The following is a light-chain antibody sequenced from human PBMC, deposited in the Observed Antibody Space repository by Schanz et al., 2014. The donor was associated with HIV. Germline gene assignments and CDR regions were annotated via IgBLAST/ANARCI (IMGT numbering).Light chain of an antibody. J-gene: IGKJ1*01. V-gene: IGKV3-20*01. Sequence: EIVMTQSPATLSLSPGERATLSCRASQSVSSQLAWYQQRPGQAPRLLIYGASSRATGIPDRFSGSGSGTDFTLTISRLEPADFAVYYCQQYGSSPPWTFGQGTKVEIK. CDR3: QQYGSSPPWT. CDR2: GAS. CDR1: QSVSSQ.